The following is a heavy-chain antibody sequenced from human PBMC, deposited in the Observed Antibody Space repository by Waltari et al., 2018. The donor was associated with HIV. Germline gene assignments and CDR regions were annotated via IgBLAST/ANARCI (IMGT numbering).Heavy chain of an antibody. CDR3: SRDTFGEYDF. CDR2: INIDGRTI. Sequence: EVQLVQSGGGLIKPWWSLRLSCAASGFSVTNYWMHWVRQSPGKGLVWVSRINIDGRTIDYADSVKGRFTISRDSAKNTMSLQMNSLREEDTAVYYCSRDTFGEYDFWGQGALVTVSS. J-gene: IGHJ4*02. D-gene: IGHD3-3*01. CDR1: GFSVTNYW. V-gene: IGHV3-74*01.